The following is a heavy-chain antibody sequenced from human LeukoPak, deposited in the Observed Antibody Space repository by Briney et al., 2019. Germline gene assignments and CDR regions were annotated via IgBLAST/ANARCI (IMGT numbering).Heavy chain of an antibody. CDR1: GGSISSGGYY. V-gene: IGHV4-31*03. J-gene: IGHJ4*02. Sequence: PSETLSLTCTVSGGSISSGGYYWSWIRQHPGKGLEWIGYIYYSGSTYYNPSLKSRVTISVDTSKNQFSLKLSSVTAADTAVYYCARRVVQEIDYWGQGTLVTVSS. CDR3: ARRVVQEIDY. D-gene: IGHD2-15*01. CDR2: IYYSGST.